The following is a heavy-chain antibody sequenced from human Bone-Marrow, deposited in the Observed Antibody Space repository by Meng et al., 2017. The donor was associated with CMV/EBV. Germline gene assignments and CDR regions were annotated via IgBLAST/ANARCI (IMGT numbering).Heavy chain of an antibody. V-gene: IGHV4-34*01. CDR2: INHSGST. CDR3: ARGRRRYYVGSGSQGGEGMDV. D-gene: IGHD3-10*01. J-gene: IGHJ6*02. CDR1: GGSFSGYY. Sequence: GSLRLSCAVYGGSFSGYYWSWIRQHPGKVLEWIGEINHSGSTNYIPSLNSRVTISVDTSKNQFSLMLCSVTAADTAVYYCARGRRRYYVGSGSQGGEGMDVWGQGTTVTVSS.